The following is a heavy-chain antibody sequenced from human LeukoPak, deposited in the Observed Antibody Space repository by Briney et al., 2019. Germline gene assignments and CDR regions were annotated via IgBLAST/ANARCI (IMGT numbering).Heavy chain of an antibody. V-gene: IGHV3-48*03. CDR1: GFTFSHYE. CDR3: ARGPFRDYDSSGYFDF. CDR2: ISRSGSTR. J-gene: IGHJ4*02. D-gene: IGHD3-22*01. Sequence: GGSLRLSCTTSGFTFSHYEMNWVRQAPGKGLEWVSYISRSGSTRYYADSVKGRFTISRDNAKNSLLLQMNSLRAEDTAVYYCARGPFRDYDSSGYFDFWGQGTPVTVCS.